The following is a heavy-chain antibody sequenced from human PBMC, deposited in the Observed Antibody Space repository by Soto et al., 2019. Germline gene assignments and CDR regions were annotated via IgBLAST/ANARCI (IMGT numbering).Heavy chain of an antibody. CDR2: IYSGGST. Sequence: GGSLRLSCAASGFTVSSNYMSWVRQAPGKGLERVSVIYSGGSTYYADSVKGRFTISRDSSKNTLYLQMNSLRAEDTAVYYCARIASWGVISEHDAFDIWGQGTMVTVSS. CDR3: ARIASWGVISEHDAFDI. CDR1: GFTVSSNY. V-gene: IGHV3-66*01. D-gene: IGHD3-10*01. J-gene: IGHJ3*02.